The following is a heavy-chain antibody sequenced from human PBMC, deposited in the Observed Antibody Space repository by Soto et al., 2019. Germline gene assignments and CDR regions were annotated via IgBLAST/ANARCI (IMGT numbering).Heavy chain of an antibody. CDR3: AKSLKVYQLLSGLKSPRTYYFDY. D-gene: IGHD2-2*01. CDR1: GFTFSNYT. V-gene: IGHV3-23*01. Sequence: PGGSLRLSCAASGFTFSNYTMSWVRQAPGKGLEWVSAFGGSGDWTYYADSVKGRFTISRDNSKNTLYLQMNSLRAEDTAVYYCAKSLKVYQLLSGLKSPRTYYFDYWGQGTLVTVSS. J-gene: IGHJ4*02. CDR2: FGGSGDWT.